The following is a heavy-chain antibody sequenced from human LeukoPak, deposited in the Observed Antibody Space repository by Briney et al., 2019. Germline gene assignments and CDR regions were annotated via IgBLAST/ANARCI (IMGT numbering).Heavy chain of an antibody. Sequence: GRSLRLSCAASGFTFGDSAMHWVRLVPGKGLEWVAGISWNSGSMGYADSVKGRFTISRDNAKNSLYLQMNSLRDEDTALYYCTKRGNSWFFDNWGQGTLVTVSS. CDR3: TKRGNSWFFDN. CDR1: GFTFGDSA. J-gene: IGHJ4*02. V-gene: IGHV3-9*01. D-gene: IGHD6-13*01. CDR2: ISWNSGSM.